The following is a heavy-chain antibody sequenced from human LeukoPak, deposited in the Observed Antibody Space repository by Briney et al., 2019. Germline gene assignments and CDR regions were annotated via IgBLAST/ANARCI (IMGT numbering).Heavy chain of an antibody. CDR1: GFTFDDYA. CDR2: ISGDGGST. J-gene: IGHJ4*02. Sequence: GGSLRLSCAASGFTFDDYAMHWVRQAPGKGLEWVSLISGDGGSTYYADSVKGRFTISRDNSKNSLYLQMNSLSTEDTALCYCAKGGSGWSYYFDFWGQGTLVTVSS. CDR3: AKGGSGWSYYFDF. V-gene: IGHV3-43*02. D-gene: IGHD6-19*01.